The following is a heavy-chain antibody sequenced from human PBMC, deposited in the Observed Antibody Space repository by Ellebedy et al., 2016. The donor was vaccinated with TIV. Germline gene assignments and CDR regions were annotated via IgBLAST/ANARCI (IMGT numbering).Heavy chain of an antibody. CDR3: ARAHGPLETAHYGMDV. Sequence: PGGSLRLSCAASGFTFSSYSMNWVRQAPGKGLEWVSSISSSSSYIYYADSVKGRFTISRDNAKNSLYLQMNSLRAEDTAVYYCARAHGPLETAHYGMDVWGQGTTVTVSS. V-gene: IGHV3-21*01. CDR2: ISSSSSYI. CDR1: GFTFSSYS. J-gene: IGHJ6*02. D-gene: IGHD1-1*01.